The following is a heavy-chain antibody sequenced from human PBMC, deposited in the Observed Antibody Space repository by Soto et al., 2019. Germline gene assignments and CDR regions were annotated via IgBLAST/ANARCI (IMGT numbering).Heavy chain of an antibody. D-gene: IGHD3-22*01. V-gene: IGHV1-69*13. CDR3: AHAREYYYDSSGYYLDY. Sequence: GASVKVSCKASGGTFSSYAISWVRQAPGQGLEWMGGIIPIFGTANYAQKFQGRVTITADESTSTAYMELSSLRSEDTAVYYCAHAREYYYDSSGYYLDYWGQGTLVTSPQ. CDR1: GGTFSSYA. J-gene: IGHJ4*02. CDR2: IIPIFGTA.